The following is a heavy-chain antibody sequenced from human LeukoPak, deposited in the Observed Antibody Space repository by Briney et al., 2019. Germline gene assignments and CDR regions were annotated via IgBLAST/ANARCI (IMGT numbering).Heavy chain of an antibody. Sequence: PSQTLSLTCTVSGASISSDGYYWSWIRQPPGKGLEWIGYIYYSGSTNYNPSLKSRVTISVDTSKNQFSLKLSSVTAADTAVYYCAREDAGHWGQGTLVTVSS. J-gene: IGHJ4*02. CDR3: AREDAGH. V-gene: IGHV4-61*08. CDR1: GASISSDGYY. CDR2: IYYSGST.